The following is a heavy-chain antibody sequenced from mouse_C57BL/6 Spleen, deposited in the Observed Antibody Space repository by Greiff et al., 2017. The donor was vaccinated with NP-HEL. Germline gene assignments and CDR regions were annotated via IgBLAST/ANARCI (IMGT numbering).Heavy chain of an antibody. J-gene: IGHJ4*01. CDR1: GYTFTSYW. D-gene: IGHD2-5*01. V-gene: IGHV1-64*01. Sequence: QVQLQQPGAELVKPGASVKLSCKASGYTFTSYWMHWVKQRPGQGLEWIGMIHPNRGSTNYNEKFKSKATLTVDKSSSTAYMQLSSLTSEDSAVYDCARSSNYVDYAMDYWGQGTSVTVSS. CDR3: ARSSNYVDYAMDY. CDR2: IHPNRGST.